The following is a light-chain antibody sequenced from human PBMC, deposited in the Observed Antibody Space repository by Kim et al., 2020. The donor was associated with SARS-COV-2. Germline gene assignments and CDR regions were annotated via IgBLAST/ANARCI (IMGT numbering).Light chain of an antibody. J-gene: IGLJ1*01. CDR2: DVS. CDR3: SSYTSSSTNYV. Sequence: QSITISCTGTSGDVGGYMYVSWYQQHPGKAPKLMIYDVSNRPSGVSNRFSGSKSGNTASLTISGLQAEDEADYYCSSYTSSSTNYVFGTGTKVTVL. V-gene: IGLV2-14*03. CDR1: SGDVGGYMY.